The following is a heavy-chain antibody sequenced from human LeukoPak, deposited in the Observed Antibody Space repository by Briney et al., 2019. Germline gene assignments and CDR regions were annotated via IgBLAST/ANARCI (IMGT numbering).Heavy chain of an antibody. CDR3: ARDMTTVTSYWFDP. Sequence: GGSPRLSCAASGFTFSDYYMSWIRQAPGKGLEWVSYISSSGSTIYYADSVKGRFTISRDNAKNSLYLQMNSLRAEDTAVYYCARDMTTVTSYWFDPWGQGTLVTVSS. V-gene: IGHV3-11*01. CDR1: GFTFSDYY. D-gene: IGHD4-11*01. J-gene: IGHJ5*02. CDR2: ISSSGSTI.